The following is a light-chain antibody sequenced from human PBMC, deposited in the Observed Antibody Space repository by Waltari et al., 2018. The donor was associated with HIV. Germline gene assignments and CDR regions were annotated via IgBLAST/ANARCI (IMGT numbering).Light chain of an antibody. V-gene: IGKV3-20*01. CDR3: QQYEASPPMYT. J-gene: IGKJ2*01. CDR2: DAS. Sequence: EPVLTQSPGTLSLSSGERAPLSCRAGQTINNNYLAWYQHKPGLPPRLLIYDASTRAAGIPDRFSGGGSGTDFTLTISRLEPEDFAIYFCQQYEASPPMYTFGQGTRLEV. CDR1: QTINNNY.